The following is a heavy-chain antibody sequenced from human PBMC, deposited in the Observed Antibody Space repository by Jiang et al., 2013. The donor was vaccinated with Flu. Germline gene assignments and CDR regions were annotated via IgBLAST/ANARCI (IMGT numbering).Heavy chain of an antibody. D-gene: IGHD3-10*01. CDR1: GGSISSSDW. Sequence: GSGLVKPSGTLSLTCAVSGGSISSSDWWSWVRQPPGKGLEWIGELYHSGSTNYNPSLESRVTISIDKSRNQFSLKLSSVTAADTAVYYCATAGHYRLDYWGQGTLVTVSS. J-gene: IGHJ4*02. CDR2: LYHSGST. V-gene: IGHV4-4*02. CDR3: ATAGHYRLDY.